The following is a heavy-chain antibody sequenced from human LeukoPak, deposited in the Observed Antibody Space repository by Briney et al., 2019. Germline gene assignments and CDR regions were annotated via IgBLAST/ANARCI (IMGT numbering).Heavy chain of an antibody. CDR2: ISDRGST. D-gene: IGHD3-10*01. CDR1: GGSISNYY. CDR3: ARFGPITDYGMDV. J-gene: IGHJ6*02. V-gene: IGHV4-59*01. Sequence: SETLSLTCTVSGGSISNYYWSWIRQPPGKGLEWIGYISDRGSTSYTPSLKSRVTISVDTSKNQFSLKLSSVTAADTAVYYCARFGPITDYGMDVWGQGTTVTVPS.